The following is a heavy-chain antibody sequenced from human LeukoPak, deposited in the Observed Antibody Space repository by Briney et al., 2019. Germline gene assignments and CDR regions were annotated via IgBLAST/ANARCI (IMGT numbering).Heavy chain of an antibody. V-gene: IGHV1-18*01. CDR3: AKMGGWSLRDYKSGMDS. CDR2: ISTHDGRT. Sequence: ASVKVSCKATGYFFTNYGITWVRQAPGQGLEWMGWISTHDGRTEFPQNLQDRVTLTTDTSTNTAYMELRSLRSDDTAVYYCAKMGGWSLRDYKSGMDSWGHGTPVTVSS. CDR1: GYFFTNYG. D-gene: IGHD4-17*01. J-gene: IGHJ6*02.